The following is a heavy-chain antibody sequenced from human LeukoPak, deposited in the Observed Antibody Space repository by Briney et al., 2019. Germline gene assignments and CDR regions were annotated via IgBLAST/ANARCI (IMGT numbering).Heavy chain of an antibody. D-gene: IGHD3-22*01. CDR2: IIPIFGTA. CDR1: GGTFSSYA. J-gene: IGHJ4*02. CDR3: ARGSYYYDSSGYYCLGY. V-gene: IGHV1-69*05. Sequence: ASVNVSCKASGGTFSSYAISWVRQAPGQGPEWMGRIIPIFGTANYAQKFQGRVTITTDESTSSAYMELSSLRSEDTAVYYCARGSYYYDSSGYYCLGYWGQGTLVTVSS.